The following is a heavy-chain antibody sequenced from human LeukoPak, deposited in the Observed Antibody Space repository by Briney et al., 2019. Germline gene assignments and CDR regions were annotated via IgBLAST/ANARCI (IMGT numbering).Heavy chain of an antibody. CDR3: AKDREMATDPRLPADY. Sequence: GRSLRLSCAASGFTFSSYGMHWVRQAPGKGLEWVAVIWYDGSNKYYADSVKGRFTISRDNSKNTLYLQMNSLRAEDTAVYYCAKDREMATDPRLPADYWGQGTLVTVSS. V-gene: IGHV3-33*06. CDR1: GFTFSSYG. CDR2: IWYDGSNK. D-gene: IGHD5-24*01. J-gene: IGHJ4*02.